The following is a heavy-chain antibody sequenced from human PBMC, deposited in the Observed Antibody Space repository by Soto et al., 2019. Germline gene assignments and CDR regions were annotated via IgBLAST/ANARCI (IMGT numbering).Heavy chain of an antibody. CDR1: GYTFTSYG. CDR3: ARGRVTRSYYYGMDV. J-gene: IGHJ6*02. V-gene: IGHV1-18*04. Sequence: VASVKVSCKASGYTFTSYGISWVRQAPGQGLEWMGWISAYNGNTTYAQKLQGRVTMTTDTSTSTAYMELRSLRSDDTAVYYCARGRVTRSYYYGMDVWGQGTTVTVSS. CDR2: ISAYNGNT. D-gene: IGHD2-21*02.